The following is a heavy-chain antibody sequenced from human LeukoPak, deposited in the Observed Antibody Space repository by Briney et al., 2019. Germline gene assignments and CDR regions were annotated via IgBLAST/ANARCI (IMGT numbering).Heavy chain of an antibody. J-gene: IGHJ4*02. CDR1: GYTFTSYG. V-gene: IGHV1-18*01. D-gene: IGHD3-22*01. CDR3: ARSPRSGYYGPYYFDY. CDR2: ISAYNGNT. Sequence: ASVKVSCKASGYTFTSYGISWVRQAPGQGLEWMGWISAYNGNTNYAQKLQGRVTMTTDTSTSTAYMELRSLRSDDTAAYYCARSPRSGYYGPYYFDYWGQGTLVTVSS.